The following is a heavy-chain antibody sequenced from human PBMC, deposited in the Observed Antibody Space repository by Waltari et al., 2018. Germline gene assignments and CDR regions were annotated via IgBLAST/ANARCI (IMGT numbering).Heavy chain of an antibody. J-gene: IGHJ5*02. D-gene: IGHD2-15*01. CDR2: IYYSGFT. V-gene: IGHV4-39*07. CDR1: GGSISSSSYY. Sequence: QLQLQESGPGLVKPSETLSLTCTVSGGSISSSSYYWGWIRQPPGKGLEWLGSIYYSGFTSYNPSLKSRDTISVDTSKNQFSLKLSSVTAADTSVYYCARSPLLGWFDPWGQGTLVTVSS. CDR3: ARSPLLGWFDP.